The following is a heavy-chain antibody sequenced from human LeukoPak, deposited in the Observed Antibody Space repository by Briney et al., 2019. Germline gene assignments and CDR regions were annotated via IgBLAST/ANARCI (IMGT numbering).Heavy chain of an antibody. D-gene: IGHD3-22*01. CDR3: ARVGYYFDDSGRHWFDP. CDR1: GGSISGGSISGYH. J-gene: IGHJ5*02. CDR2: MHYSGTT. V-gene: IGHV4-61*03. Sequence: SETLSLTCSVSGGSISGGSISGYHWSWIRQPPGKGLELIAYMHYSGTTHYNPSLKSRVTISLDTSKNHFSLRLTSVTAADTAVYYCARVGYYFDDSGRHWFDPWGQGNLVTVSS.